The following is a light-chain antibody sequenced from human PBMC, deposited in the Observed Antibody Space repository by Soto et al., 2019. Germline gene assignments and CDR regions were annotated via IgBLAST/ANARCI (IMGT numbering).Light chain of an antibody. CDR1: SSDVGGYNY. CDR2: DVS. V-gene: IGLV2-14*01. Sequence: QSALTQPASVSGSPGQSITISCTGTSSDVGGYNYVSWYQQHQGKAPKLMIYDVSNRPPGVSNRFSGSKSGNTAALTISGLQAENEADYYCSSYTSSSTQVFGGGTKLTVL. J-gene: IGLJ2*01. CDR3: SSYTSSSTQV.